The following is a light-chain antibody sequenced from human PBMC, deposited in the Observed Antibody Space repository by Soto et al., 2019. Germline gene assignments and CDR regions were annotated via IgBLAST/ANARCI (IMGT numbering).Light chain of an antibody. J-gene: IGLJ2*01. CDR3: SSYTNISTLVG. V-gene: IGLV2-14*01. CDR2: EVS. CDR1: SSDVGGYNF. Sequence: QSALTQPASVSGSPGQSITISCTGTSSDVGGYNFVSWYQHHPGKAPKLIIYEVSNRPSGVSNRFSASKSGNTASLTISGLQAEDEADYYCSSYTNISTLVGFGGGTKVTVL.